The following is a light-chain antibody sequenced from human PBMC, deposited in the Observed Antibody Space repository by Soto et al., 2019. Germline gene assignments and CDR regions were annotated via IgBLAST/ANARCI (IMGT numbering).Light chain of an antibody. CDR1: SSNIGSNT. J-gene: IGLJ3*02. V-gene: IGLV1-44*01. Sequence: QAVVTQPPSASGTPGQRVTISCSGSSSNIGSNTVNWYQQLPGTAPKLLIYSNNQRPSGVPDRFSGSKSDTSASLAISGLQSEDEADYYCAAWDDSLNGVFGGGTKVTVL. CDR2: SNN. CDR3: AAWDDSLNGV.